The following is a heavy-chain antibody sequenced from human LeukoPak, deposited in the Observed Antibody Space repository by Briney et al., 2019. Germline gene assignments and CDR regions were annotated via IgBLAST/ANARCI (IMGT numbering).Heavy chain of an antibody. V-gene: IGHV1-18*01. Sequence: ASVEVSCKASGYTFTSYGIIWVRQAPGQGLEWMGWISAYNGNTNYAQKLQGRVTMTTDTSTSTAYMELRSLKSDDTAVYYCARIGDYVWGSYRYTGLTDLTYWGQGTLVTVSS. D-gene: IGHD3-16*02. CDR3: ARIGDYVWGSYRYTGLTDLTY. CDR1: GYTFTSYG. J-gene: IGHJ4*02. CDR2: ISAYNGNT.